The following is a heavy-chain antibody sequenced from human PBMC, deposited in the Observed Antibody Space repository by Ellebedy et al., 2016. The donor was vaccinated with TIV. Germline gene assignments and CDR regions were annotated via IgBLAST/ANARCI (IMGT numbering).Heavy chain of an antibody. CDR2: ISSDAKYK. Sequence: PGGSLRLSCAASAFTFSTYAMTWVRQAPGKGLEWVSTISSDAKYKYYADSVKGRFTISRDNAKNSLYLQMSSLRAEDTAVYYCARDPRTGWDAFDIWGQGTMVTVSS. CDR3: ARDPRTGWDAFDI. CDR1: AFTFSTYA. J-gene: IGHJ3*02. D-gene: IGHD6-19*01. V-gene: IGHV3-21*01.